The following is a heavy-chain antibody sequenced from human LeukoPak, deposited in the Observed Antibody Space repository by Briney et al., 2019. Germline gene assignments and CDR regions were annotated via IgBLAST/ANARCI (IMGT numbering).Heavy chain of an antibody. J-gene: IGHJ4*02. CDR1: GFTFSNYG. Sequence: GGSLRLSCAGAGFTFSNYGMNWVRQAPGKGLEWVSSISSSSSYIYYADSVKGRFTISRDNAKNSLYLQMNSLRAEDTAVYYCARDEYYDSTFDYWGQGTLVTVSS. D-gene: IGHD3-22*01. CDR3: ARDEYYDSTFDY. CDR2: ISSSSSYI. V-gene: IGHV3-21*01.